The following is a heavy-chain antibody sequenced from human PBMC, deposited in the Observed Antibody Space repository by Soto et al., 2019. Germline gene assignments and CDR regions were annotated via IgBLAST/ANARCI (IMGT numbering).Heavy chain of an antibody. J-gene: IGHJ4*02. V-gene: IGHV3-48*02. CDR3: ARDIWGGVYYYGSGRPVDY. CDR1: GFTFSSYS. Sequence: GGSLRLSCAASGFTFSSYSMNWVRQAPGKGLEWVSYISSSSSTIYYADSVKGRFTISRDNAKNSLYLQMNSLRDEDTAVYYCARDIWGGVYYYGSGRPVDYWGQGTLVTVSS. CDR2: ISSSSSTI. D-gene: IGHD3-10*01.